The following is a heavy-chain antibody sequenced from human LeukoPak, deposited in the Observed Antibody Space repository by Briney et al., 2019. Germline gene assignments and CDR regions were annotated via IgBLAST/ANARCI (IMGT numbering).Heavy chain of an antibody. CDR2: ISYDGSNK. V-gene: IGHV3-30*18. CDR1: GFTFSSYG. Sequence: GGSLRLSCAASGFTFSSYGMHWVRQAPGKGLEWVAVISYDGSNKYYADSVKGRFTVSRDDSKSTLYLQMNSLRAEDTAVYYCAKDGGLWVSAHWGDSWGRGTLVTVSS. J-gene: IGHJ4*02. CDR3: AKDGGLWVSAHWGDS. D-gene: IGHD7-27*01.